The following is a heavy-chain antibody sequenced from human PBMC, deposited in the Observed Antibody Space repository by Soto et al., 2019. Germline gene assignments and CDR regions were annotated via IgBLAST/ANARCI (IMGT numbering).Heavy chain of an antibody. CDR1: GDSVSTNTAA. J-gene: IGHJ3*02. D-gene: IGHD6-6*01. CDR3: VRTQYSGSYDAFDI. Sequence: SQTLSRTCAISGDSVSTNTAAWNWIRQSPSRGLEWLGRTYYRSKWYNDYAVSVKSRITIDPDTSKNQFSLQLNSVTPEDTAVYYCVRTQYSGSYDAFDIWGQGTMVTVSS. V-gene: IGHV6-1*01. CDR2: TYYRSKWYN.